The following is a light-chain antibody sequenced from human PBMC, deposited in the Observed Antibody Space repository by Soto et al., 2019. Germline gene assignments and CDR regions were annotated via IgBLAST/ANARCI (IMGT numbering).Light chain of an antibody. CDR2: GTS. J-gene: IGKJ3*01. CDR3: QHHGSPFT. V-gene: IGKV3-20*01. Sequence: EVVLTQSPGTLSLSPGERATLSCRASQSINNHFLAWYQQKRGQAPRLLLYGTSNRATGIPDRFSGRGSGTDFTLAISRLEPEDFAVYYCQHHGSPFTFGPGTKVDIK. CDR1: QSINNHF.